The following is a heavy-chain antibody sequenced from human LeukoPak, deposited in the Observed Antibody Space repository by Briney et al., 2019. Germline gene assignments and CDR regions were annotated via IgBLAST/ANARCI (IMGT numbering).Heavy chain of an antibody. CDR3: AIPFRGYSSSWYGY. J-gene: IGHJ4*02. V-gene: IGHV3-66*04. CDR1: GFTVSSNY. Sequence: PGGSLRLSCAASGFTVSSNYMSWVRQAPEKGLEWVSVIYSGGSTYYADSVKGRFIISRDNSKNTLYLQMNSLRAEDTAVYYCAIPFRGYSSSWYGYWGQGTLVTVSS. CDR2: IYSGGST. D-gene: IGHD6-13*01.